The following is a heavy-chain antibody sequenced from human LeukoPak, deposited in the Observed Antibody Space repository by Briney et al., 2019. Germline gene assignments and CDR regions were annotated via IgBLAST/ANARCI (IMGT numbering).Heavy chain of an antibody. CDR3: ARLGYDFWSGYPSAGWFDP. V-gene: IGHV4-4*07. Sequence: SETLSLPCTVSGGSVSSYYWSWIRQLAGKGLEWIGRIYTSGSTNYNPSPKSRVTMSVDTSKNQFSLKLSSVTAADTAVYYCARLGYDFWSGYPSAGWFDPWGQGTLVTVSS. CDR2: IYTSGST. J-gene: IGHJ5*02. CDR1: GGSVSSYY. D-gene: IGHD3-3*01.